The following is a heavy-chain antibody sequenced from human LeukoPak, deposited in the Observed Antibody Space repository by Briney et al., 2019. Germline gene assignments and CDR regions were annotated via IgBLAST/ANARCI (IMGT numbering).Heavy chain of an antibody. CDR3: ARILGYCSSTSCPNPIDP. D-gene: IGHD2-2*01. CDR1: GYTFTGYY. Sequence: ASVKVSCKASGYTFTGYYMHWVRQAPGQGLEWMGWINPNSGGTNYAQKFQGRVTMTRDTSISTAYMELSRLRSDDTAVYYCARILGYCSSTSCPNPIDPWGQGTLVTVSS. V-gene: IGHV1-2*02. J-gene: IGHJ5*02. CDR2: INPNSGGT.